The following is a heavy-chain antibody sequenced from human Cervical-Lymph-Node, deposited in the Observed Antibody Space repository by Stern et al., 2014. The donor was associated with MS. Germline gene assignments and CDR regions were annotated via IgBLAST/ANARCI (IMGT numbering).Heavy chain of an antibody. V-gene: IGHV5-51*01. J-gene: IGHJ2*01. CDR1: GYSFSNFW. Sequence: VQLVQSGAGVKKPGESLKISCKGSGYSFSNFWIGWVRQMPGKGLEGMGITYPCDSDTKNSPPFQGQRTISSDNSLSNAYLHRSSLKAADTAIYYCAKTLSGGSRYFDLWGRGTLVTVSS. CDR3: AKTLSGGSRYFDL. CDR2: TYPCDSDT. D-gene: IGHD3-16*01.